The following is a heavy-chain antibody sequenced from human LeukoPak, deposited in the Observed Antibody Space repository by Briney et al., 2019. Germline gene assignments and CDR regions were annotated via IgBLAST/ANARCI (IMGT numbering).Heavy chain of an antibody. V-gene: IGHV4-59*12. D-gene: IGHD5-18*01. J-gene: IGHJ4*02. CDR1: GGSISSYY. Sequence: PSETLSLTCTVSGGSISSYYWSWIRQPPGKGLEWIGYIYYSGSTNYNPSLKSPVTISVDTSKNQFSLRLSSVTAADTAVYFCARGQKYRYGYTVTELGSDYFDYWGQGTLVTVSS. CDR3: ARGQKYRYGYTVTELGSDYFDY. CDR2: IYYSGST.